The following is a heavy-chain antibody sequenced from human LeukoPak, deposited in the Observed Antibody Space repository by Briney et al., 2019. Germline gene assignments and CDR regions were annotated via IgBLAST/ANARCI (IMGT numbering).Heavy chain of an antibody. CDR3: AITIVAGPNWFDP. CDR2: IIPIFGTA. Sequence: SVKVSCKASGDTFSSYAISWVRQAPGQGLEWMGGIIPIFGTANYAQKFQGRVTITTDESTSTAYMELSSLRSEDTAVYYCAITIVAGPNWFDPWGQGTLVTVSS. D-gene: IGHD6-19*01. J-gene: IGHJ5*02. CDR1: GDTFSSYA. V-gene: IGHV1-69*05.